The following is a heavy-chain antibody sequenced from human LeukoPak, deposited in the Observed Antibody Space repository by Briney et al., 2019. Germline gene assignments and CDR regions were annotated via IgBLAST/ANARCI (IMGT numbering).Heavy chain of an antibody. CDR2: INAGNGNT. D-gene: IGHD3-3*01. CDR3: ARDPRDSWSGYSP. J-gene: IGHJ5*02. V-gene: IGHV1-3*01. CDR1: GYTFTSYA. Sequence: GASVTVSCTASGYTFTSYAMHWVRQAPGQRLEWMGWINAGNGNTKYSQKFQDRVTITRDTSASTAYMELSSLRFEDTAVYYCARDPRDSWSGYSPWGQGTLVTVSS.